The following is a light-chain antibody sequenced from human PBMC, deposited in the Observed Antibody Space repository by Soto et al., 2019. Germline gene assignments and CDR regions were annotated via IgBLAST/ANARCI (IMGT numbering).Light chain of an antibody. J-gene: IGKJ5*01. Sequence: IVWTQSAGIFSLSPGEMASLSVGASQSISSSLLAWYQQKPGQAPRLLIYGASSRATGIPDRFSGTGSETDFTLTISRLEPEDFAVYYCQQYDNSPITFGQGTRLEIK. CDR3: QQYDNSPIT. CDR1: QSISSSL. CDR2: GAS. V-gene: IGKV3-20*01.